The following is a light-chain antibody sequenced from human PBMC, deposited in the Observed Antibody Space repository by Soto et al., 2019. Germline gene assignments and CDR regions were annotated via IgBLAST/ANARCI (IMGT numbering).Light chain of an antibody. J-gene: IGLJ1*01. CDR1: SSDVGGYNY. CDR3: SSYTSSRDYV. V-gene: IGLV2-14*01. Sequence: QSALTQPASVSGSPGQSITISCTGTSSDVGGYNYVSWYQQQSGKAPKLMIHEVSNRPSGVSNRFSGSKSGNTASLTISGLQAEDEADYYCSSYTSSRDYVFGSGTKVTVX. CDR2: EVS.